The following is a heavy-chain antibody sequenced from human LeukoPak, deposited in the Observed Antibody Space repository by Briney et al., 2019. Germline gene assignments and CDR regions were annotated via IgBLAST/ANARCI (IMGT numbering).Heavy chain of an antibody. J-gene: IGHJ4*02. V-gene: IGHV1-18*01. CDR3: ARALRRSSSRTPDDY. CDR2: ISAYNCNT. CDR1: GYTFTSYG. D-gene: IGHD2-2*01. Sequence: ASVKVSCTASGYTFTSYGISWVRQAPGHGLEWMGWISAYNCNTNYAQTLQGRVTMTPDPSTSTAYMELRSLRADDTAVYYCARALRRSSSRTPDDYWGQGTLVTVSS.